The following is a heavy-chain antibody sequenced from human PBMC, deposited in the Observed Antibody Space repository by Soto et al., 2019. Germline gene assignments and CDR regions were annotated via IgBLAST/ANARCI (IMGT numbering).Heavy chain of an antibody. Sequence: SETLSLTCTVSGGSISSGGYYLTCIRQHPWKGLEWIGYIYYSGSTYYNPSLKSRVTISVDTSKNQFSLKLSSVTAADTAVYYCARDKYYYGSGKDGMDVWGQGTTVTVSS. CDR2: IYYSGST. J-gene: IGHJ6*02. CDR1: GGSISSGGYY. D-gene: IGHD3-10*01. CDR3: ARDKYYYGSGKDGMDV. V-gene: IGHV4-31*03.